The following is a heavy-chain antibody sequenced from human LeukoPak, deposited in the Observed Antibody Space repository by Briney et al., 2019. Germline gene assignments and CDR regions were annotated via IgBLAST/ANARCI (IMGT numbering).Heavy chain of an antibody. D-gene: IGHD2-15*01. CDR2: IDTDGSDT. Sequence: QPGGSLRLSCAASGFTFSSYWMHWVRQAPGKGLVWVSRIDTDGSDTSYADSVKGRFTISRDNAKNTLYLQMNSLRAEDTAVYYCVRDRYLAAREFDYWGQGTLVTVSS. CDR3: VRDRYLAAREFDY. V-gene: IGHV3-74*01. J-gene: IGHJ4*02. CDR1: GFTFSSYW.